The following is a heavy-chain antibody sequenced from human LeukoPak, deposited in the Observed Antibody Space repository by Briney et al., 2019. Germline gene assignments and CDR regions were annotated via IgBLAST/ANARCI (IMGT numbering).Heavy chain of an antibody. CDR1: GFISSSFW. Sequence: QPGGSLRLSXTASGFISSSFWMAWVRQAPGKGLECVANIKPDGSLQFYGDSVKGRFTISRDNAKNSLYLQMNNLRAEDTALYYCATSYDSSGCDWGQGTLVTVSS. J-gene: IGHJ4*02. CDR2: IKPDGSLQ. CDR3: ATSYDSSGCD. D-gene: IGHD3-22*01. V-gene: IGHV3-7*01.